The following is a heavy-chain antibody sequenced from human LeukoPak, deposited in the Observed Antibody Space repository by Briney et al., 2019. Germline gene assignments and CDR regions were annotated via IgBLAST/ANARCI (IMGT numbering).Heavy chain of an antibody. D-gene: IGHD6-13*01. CDR2: IWYDGSNK. V-gene: IGHV3-33*01. CDR1: GFTFSSYG. J-gene: IGHJ4*02. Sequence: PGRSLRLSCAASGFTFSSYGMHWVRQAPGKGLEWVAVIWYDGSNKYYADSVKGRFTISRDNSKNTLYLQMNSLRAEDTAVYYCARDGIAAAIDCWGQGTLVTVSS. CDR3: ARDGIAAAIDC.